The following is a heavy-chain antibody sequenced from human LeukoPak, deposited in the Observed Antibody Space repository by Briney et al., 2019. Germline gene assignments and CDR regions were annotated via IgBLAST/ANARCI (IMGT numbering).Heavy chain of an antibody. Sequence: SETLSLTCTVSGGSISSSSYYWGWIRQPPGKGLEWIGIIYYSGSTYYNPSLENRVTISVDTSKNQFSLKLSSVTAADTAVYYCARQPRYCRGGTCYGSLGQFDYWGQGTLVTVSS. J-gene: IGHJ4*02. CDR2: IYYSGST. CDR3: ARQPRYCRGGTCYGSLGQFDY. D-gene: IGHD2-15*01. V-gene: IGHV4-39*01. CDR1: GGSISSSSYY.